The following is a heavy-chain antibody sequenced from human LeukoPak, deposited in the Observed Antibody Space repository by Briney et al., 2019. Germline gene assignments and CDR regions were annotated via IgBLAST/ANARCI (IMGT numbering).Heavy chain of an antibody. CDR3: ARDPEDTAMVPAYYYMDV. CDR1: GYTFTSYY. Sequence: GASVKVSCKASGYTFTSYYMHWVRQAPGQGLEWMGIINPSGGSTSYAQKFQGRVTMTRDMSTSTVYMELSSLRSEDTAVYYCARDPEDTAMVPAYYYMDVWGKGTTVTVSS. J-gene: IGHJ6*03. CDR2: INPSGGST. D-gene: IGHD5-18*01. V-gene: IGHV1-46*01.